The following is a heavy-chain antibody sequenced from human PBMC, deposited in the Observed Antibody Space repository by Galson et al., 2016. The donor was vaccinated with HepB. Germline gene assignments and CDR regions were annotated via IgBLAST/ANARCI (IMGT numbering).Heavy chain of an antibody. CDR2: ISSSGRTT. CDR3: ARGWTGYSNGGWFDP. D-gene: IGHD6-19*01. J-gene: IGHJ5*02. V-gene: IGHV3-11*01. Sequence: SLRLSCAASGFTFSDYYMTWIRQAPGEGLEWVAYISSSGRTTYYADSVKGRFTISRDNPKTSLYLQMNSLRVEDTAVYYCARGWTGYSNGGWFDPWGRGTLVTVSS. CDR1: GFTFSDYY.